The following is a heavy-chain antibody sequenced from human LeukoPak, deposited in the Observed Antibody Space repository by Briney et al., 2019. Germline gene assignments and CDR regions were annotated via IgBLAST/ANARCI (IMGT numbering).Heavy chain of an antibody. J-gene: IGHJ4*02. Sequence: SETLSLTCTVSGGSISSSSYYWGWIRQPPGKGLEWIGSIYYSGSTYYNPSLKSRVTISVDTSKNQFSLKLSFVTAADTAVYYCARDPWNDEFPFDYWGQGTLVTVSS. CDR3: ARDPWNDEFPFDY. CDR1: GGSISSSSYY. V-gene: IGHV4-39*07. D-gene: IGHD1-1*01. CDR2: IYYSGST.